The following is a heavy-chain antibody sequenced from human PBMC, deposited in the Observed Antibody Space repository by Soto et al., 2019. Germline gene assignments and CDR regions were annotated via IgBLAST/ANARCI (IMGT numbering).Heavy chain of an antibody. J-gene: IGHJ4*02. Sequence: QVQLVQSGVEVKKPGASVKVSCKASGYTFTSYGINWLRQAPGQGLEWVGWISAHNGNTKYAQNLQGRVTMTTDTSTSTAYMEMGSLRSDDTAVYYCARADYCSGGSCYPGATDYWGQGTLVTVSS. CDR3: ARADYCSGGSCYPGATDY. CDR2: ISAHNGNT. CDR1: GYTFTSYG. D-gene: IGHD2-15*01. V-gene: IGHV1-18*01.